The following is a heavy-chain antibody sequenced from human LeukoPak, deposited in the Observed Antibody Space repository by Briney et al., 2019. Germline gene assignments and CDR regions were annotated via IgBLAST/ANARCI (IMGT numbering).Heavy chain of an antibody. D-gene: IGHD3-10*01. CDR2: INPNSGGT. CDR1: GYTFTTYA. CDR3: AREFRFGELPPYYMDV. Sequence: ASVKVSCKASGYTFTTYAMHWVRQAPGQRLEWMGWINPNSGGTNYAQKFQGRVTMTRDTSISTAYMELSRLRSDDTAVYYCAREFRFGELPPYYMDVWGKGTTVTVSS. J-gene: IGHJ6*03. V-gene: IGHV1-2*02.